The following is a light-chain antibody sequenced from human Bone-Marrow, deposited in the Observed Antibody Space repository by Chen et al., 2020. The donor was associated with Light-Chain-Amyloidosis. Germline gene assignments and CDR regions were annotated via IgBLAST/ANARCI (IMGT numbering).Light chain of an antibody. CDR2: GSS. Sequence: ELVLTHSPCTLSLSPGEGANLSCRASQTISSNYLTWYQQKFGQAPRLLIYGSSSRATGIPDRFTGSGSGTDFTLTINRLEPEDFAMYYCQQYGTSPLTFGGGTKVEIK. J-gene: IGKJ4*01. CDR3: QQYGTSPLT. CDR1: QTISSNY. V-gene: IGKV3-20*01.